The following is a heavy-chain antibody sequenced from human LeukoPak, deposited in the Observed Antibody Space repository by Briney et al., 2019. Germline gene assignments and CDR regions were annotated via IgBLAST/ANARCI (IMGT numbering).Heavy chain of an antibody. CDR2: IYYSGST. J-gene: IGHJ4*02. D-gene: IGHD6-13*01. V-gene: IGHV4-59*01. CDR3: AGGLAAAGTRY. CDR1: GGSFSGYY. Sequence: SETLSLTCAVYGGSFSGYYWSWIRQPPGKGLEWIGYIYYSGSTNYNPSLKSRVTISVDTSKNQFSLKLSSVTAADTAVYYCAGGLAAAGTRYWGQGTLVTVSS.